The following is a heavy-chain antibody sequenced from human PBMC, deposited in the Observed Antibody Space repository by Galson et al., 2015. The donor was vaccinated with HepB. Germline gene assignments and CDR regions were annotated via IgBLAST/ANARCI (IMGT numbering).Heavy chain of an antibody. J-gene: IGHJ6*02. CDR1: GFTLSSYG. CDR3: ALPLYGDYYYYYGMDV. CDR2: IWYDGSNK. Sequence: SLRLSCAASGFTLSSYGMHWVRQAPGKGLEWVAVIWYDGSNKYYADSVKGRFTISRDNSKNTLYLQMNSLRAEDTAVYYCALPLYGDYYYYYGMDVWGQGTTVTVSS. V-gene: IGHV3-33*01. D-gene: IGHD4-17*01.